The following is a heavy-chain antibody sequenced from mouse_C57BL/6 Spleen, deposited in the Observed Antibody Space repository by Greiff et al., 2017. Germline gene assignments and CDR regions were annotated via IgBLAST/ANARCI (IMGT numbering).Heavy chain of an antibody. J-gene: IGHJ4*01. Sequence: QQSCKASGYTFTSYWMHWVKQRPIQGLEWIGNIDPSDSETHYNQKFKDKATLTVDKSSSTAYMQLSSLTSEDSAVYYCARASYDYDGGYYAMDYWGQGTSVTVSS. CDR3: ARASYDYDGGYYAMDY. CDR1: GYTFTSYW. D-gene: IGHD2-4*01. CDR2: IDPSDSET. V-gene: IGHV1-52*01.